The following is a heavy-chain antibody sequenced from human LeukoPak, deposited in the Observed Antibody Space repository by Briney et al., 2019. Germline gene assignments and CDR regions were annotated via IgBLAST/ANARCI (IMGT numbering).Heavy chain of an antibody. V-gene: IGHV3-74*01. CDR3: ATVFDF. CDR1: GFTLSSNW. Sequence: GGSPRLSCAVSGFTLSSNWMHWVRQVPGKGLEWVSRIDDVGSGTSYADSVKGRFTISRDDAKNTVYLQMNSLRAEDTAVYYCATVFDFWGQGTLVTVSS. CDR2: IDDVGSGT. J-gene: IGHJ5*01. D-gene: IGHD2-21*02.